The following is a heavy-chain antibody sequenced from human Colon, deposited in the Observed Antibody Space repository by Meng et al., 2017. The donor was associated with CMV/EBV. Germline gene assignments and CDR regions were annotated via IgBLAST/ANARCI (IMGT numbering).Heavy chain of an antibody. CDR2: LSARSDST. V-gene: IGHV3-23*01. CDR1: GFTFSNYA. D-gene: IGHD2-2*01. J-gene: IGHJ5*02. CDR3: ARDSRYQGWFDR. Sequence: GESLKISCVGSGFTFSNYAMSWVRQAPGKGLEWVSALSARSDSTNYAVSVKGRFTISRDNSKNTLYLEMNGLRAEDTGLCYCARDSRYQGWFDRWGQGTLVTVSS.